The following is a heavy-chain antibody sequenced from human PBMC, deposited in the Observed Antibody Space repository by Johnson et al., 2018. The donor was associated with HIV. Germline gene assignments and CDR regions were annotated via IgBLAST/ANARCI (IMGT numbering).Heavy chain of an antibody. CDR3: AKIRDVIAAAGIDAFDI. D-gene: IGHD6-13*01. V-gene: IGHV3-7*01. J-gene: IGHJ3*02. CDR1: GFTFSSYW. CDR2: IKQDGSEK. Sequence: VQLVESGGGLVQPGGSLRLSCAASGFTFSSYWMSWVRQAPGKGLEWVANIKQDGSEKYYVDSVKGRFTIPRDNAKNSLYLQMNSLGAEDTAVYYCAKIRDVIAAAGIDAFDIWGQGTMVTVSS.